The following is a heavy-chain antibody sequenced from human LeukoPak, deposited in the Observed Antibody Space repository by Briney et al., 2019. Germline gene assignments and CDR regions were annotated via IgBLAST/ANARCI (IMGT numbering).Heavy chain of an antibody. V-gene: IGHV3-23*01. D-gene: IGHD1-26*01. Sequence: GGSLRLSCAASGFIFITYPMSWVRQAPGKGLEWVSAITGRGDIIYYADSVKGRFTISRDNSKNTLFLQMNSLTVEDTAVYYCAKENPVGGTNYFDYWGQGTLVTVSS. J-gene: IGHJ4*02. CDR2: ITGRGDII. CDR1: GFIFITYP. CDR3: AKENPVGGTNYFDY.